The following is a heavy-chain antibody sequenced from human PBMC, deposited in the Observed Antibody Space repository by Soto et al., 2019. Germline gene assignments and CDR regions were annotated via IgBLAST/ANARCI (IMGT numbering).Heavy chain of an antibody. V-gene: IGHV4-34*01. CDR2: INHSGST. Sequence: QVQLQQWGAGLLTPSETLSLTCAVYGGSFSCYYWTWIRQPPGTGLEWIGEINHSGSTTYNPSLKSRVTISVDTSKNQFSLKLTSVTAAATAVYYCARDKITGLFDYWGQGTLVTVSS. J-gene: IGHJ4*02. D-gene: IGHD2-8*02. CDR1: GGSFSCYY. CDR3: ARDKITGLFDY.